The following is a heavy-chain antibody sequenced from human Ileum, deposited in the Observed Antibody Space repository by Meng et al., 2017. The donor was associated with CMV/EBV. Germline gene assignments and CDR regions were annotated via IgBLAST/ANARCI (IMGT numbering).Heavy chain of an antibody. CDR1: GDSISGGHYY. J-gene: IGHJ4*02. Sequence: QGQPVESGPGLLKPSQALSHTCPVSGDSISGGHYYWSCIRQTPGKGLEWIGHIHDSGITYYNPSLQSRVTISVDTSKNQFSLKLSSVTAADTAVYYCARVWGIAVRPLDYWGQGTLVTVSS. V-gene: IGHV4-30-4*01. CDR2: IHDSGIT. D-gene: IGHD6-6*01. CDR3: ARVWGIAVRPLDY.